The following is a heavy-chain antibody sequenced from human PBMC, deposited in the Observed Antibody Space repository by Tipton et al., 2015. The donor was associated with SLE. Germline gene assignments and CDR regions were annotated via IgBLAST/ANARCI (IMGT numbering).Heavy chain of an antibody. Sequence: TLSLTCTVFGGSITSSAYYWGWIRQPPGKGLEWIGSLYYGGRPFYSPSLKSRVIISLDTSENQFSLKLSSVTAADTAVYYCARSPTLCRFDYWGQGTLVTVSS. CDR2: LYYGGRP. D-gene: IGHD2-21*01. J-gene: IGHJ4*02. CDR3: ARSPTLCRFDY. CDR1: GGSITSSAYY. V-gene: IGHV4-39*07.